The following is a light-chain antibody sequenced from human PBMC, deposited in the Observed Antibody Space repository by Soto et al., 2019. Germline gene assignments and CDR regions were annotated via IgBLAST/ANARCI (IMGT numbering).Light chain of an antibody. CDR2: GAS. V-gene: IGKV3-20*01. Sequence: DIVLTQFPGTLSLSQGERATLSCRASQGVSSSYLAWYQQKPGQAPRLLIYGASSRATGIPDRFSGSGSGTDFTLTISRLEPEDFAVYYCQQYGSSLTWTFGQGTKVDIK. CDR3: QQYGSSLTWT. J-gene: IGKJ1*01. CDR1: QGVSSSY.